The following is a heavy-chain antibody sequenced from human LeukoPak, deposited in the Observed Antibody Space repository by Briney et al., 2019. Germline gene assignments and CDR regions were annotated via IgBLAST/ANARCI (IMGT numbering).Heavy chain of an antibody. D-gene: IGHD6-6*01. CDR1: GGSISSYY. CDR2: IYYSGST. J-gene: IGHJ4*02. V-gene: IGHV4-59*01. CDR3: SRSSGIAARHRYFDC. Sequence: PSETLSLTCTVSGGSISSYYWSWIRQPPGKGLEWIGYIYYSGSTNYDPSLKSRVTISVDTSKNQFSLKLSSVTAADTAVYYCSRSSGIAARHRYFDCWGQGTLVTVSS.